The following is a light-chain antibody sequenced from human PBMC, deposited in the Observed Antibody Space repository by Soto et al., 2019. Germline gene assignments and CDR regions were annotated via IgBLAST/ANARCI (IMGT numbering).Light chain of an antibody. V-gene: IGKV3-11*01. CDR2: DAS. Sequence: EIVLTQSPVTLSLSPGERATLSCRASQSVIGYVAWYQQKPGQAPRLLIYDASSRANGIPARFTGSGSGTDFSLTISSLEPEDFAVYYCQQRGTWPTFGQGTRVEI. CDR3: QQRGTWPT. CDR1: QSVIGY. J-gene: IGKJ1*01.